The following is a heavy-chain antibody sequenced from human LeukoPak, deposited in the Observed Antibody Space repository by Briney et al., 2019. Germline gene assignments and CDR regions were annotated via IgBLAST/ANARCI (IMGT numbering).Heavy chain of an antibody. CDR3: AREGPYPTARDAFDI. CDR1: GGSISSSSYY. V-gene: IGHV4-30-2*01. J-gene: IGHJ3*02. CDR2: IYHSGST. Sequence: SETLSLTCTVSGGSISSSSYYWGWIRQPPGKGLEWIGYIYHSGSTYYNPSLKSRVTISVDRSKNQFSLKLSSVTAADTAVYYCAREGPYPTARDAFDIWGQGTMVTVSS.